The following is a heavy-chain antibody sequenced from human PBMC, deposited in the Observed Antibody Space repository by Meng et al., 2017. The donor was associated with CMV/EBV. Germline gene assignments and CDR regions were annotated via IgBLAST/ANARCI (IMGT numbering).Heavy chain of an antibody. CDR3: ARDHGVGATYYYYYGMDV. V-gene: IGHV6-1*01. J-gene: IGHJ6*02. D-gene: IGHD1-26*01. Sequence: SQTRSLTGAISGDSVSSNSAAWNWNRQSPPRGLEWLGRTYYRSKWYNDYAVSVKSRITINPDTSKNQFSLQLNSVTPEDTAVYYCARDHGVGATYYYYYGMDVWGQGTTVTVSS. CDR2: TYYRSKWYN. CDR1: GDSVSSNSAA.